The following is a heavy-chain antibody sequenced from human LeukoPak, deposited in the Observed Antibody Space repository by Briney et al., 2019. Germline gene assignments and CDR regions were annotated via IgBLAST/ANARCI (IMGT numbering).Heavy chain of an antibody. CDR1: GYSLTSYW. V-gene: IGHV5-51*01. D-gene: IGHD3-16*01. CDR3: ARQTYYDYVWGCDRPGSFHY. J-gene: IGHJ4*02. Sequence: GESLKISCKGSGYSLTSYWIGWVRQTPGKGLEWMGIIYPGDSDTRYSPSFQGQVTFPDDTSISTAYLQRSSLKASDAANNYCARQTYYDYVWGCDRPGSFHYLGQASLLSV. CDR2: IYPGDSDT.